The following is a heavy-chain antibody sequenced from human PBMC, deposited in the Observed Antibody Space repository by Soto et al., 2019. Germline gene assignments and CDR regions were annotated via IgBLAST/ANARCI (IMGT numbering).Heavy chain of an antibody. J-gene: IGHJ4*02. CDR2: IYYSGST. CDR3: ARLNSDYGGGIFY. D-gene: IGHD4-17*01. CDR1: GGSSSSSSYY. Sequence: SETLSLTCTVSGGSSSSSSYYLGWIRQPPGKGLEWIGSIYYSGSTYYNPSLKSRVTISVDTSKNQFSLKLSSVTAADTAVYYCARLNSDYGGGIFYWGQGTLVTVSS. V-gene: IGHV4-39*01.